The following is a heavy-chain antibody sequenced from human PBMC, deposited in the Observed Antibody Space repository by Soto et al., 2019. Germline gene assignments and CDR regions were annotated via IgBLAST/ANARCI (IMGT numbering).Heavy chain of an antibody. D-gene: IGHD6-19*01. J-gene: IGHJ4*02. CDR2: ISYDGSNK. CDR3: AKDLHIAVDGSPFDY. V-gene: IGHV3-30*18. Sequence: QVQLVESGGGVVQPGGSLRLSCAASGFTFSSYGMHWVRQAPGKGLEWVAVISYDGSNKYYADSVKGRFTISRDNAKHTLYLQMKRMRAEDTAVYYCAKDLHIAVDGSPFDYWGQGTLVTVSS. CDR1: GFTFSSYG.